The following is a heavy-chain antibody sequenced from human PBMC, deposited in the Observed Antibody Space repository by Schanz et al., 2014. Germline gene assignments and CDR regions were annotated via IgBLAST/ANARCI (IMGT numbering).Heavy chain of an antibody. CDR2: ISSGGNP. D-gene: IGHD3-10*01. CDR1: GFTFSSYA. CDR3: AKGRFGELSAFDI. Sequence: VHLMESGGGVVQPGRSLRLSCAASGFTFSSYAMSWVRQAPGKGLEWVSSISSGGNPYYANSVKGRFTISRDNSKNTLYLQMNSLRAEDTAVYYCAKGRFGELSAFDIWGQGTMVTVSS. V-gene: IGHV3-23*01. J-gene: IGHJ3*02.